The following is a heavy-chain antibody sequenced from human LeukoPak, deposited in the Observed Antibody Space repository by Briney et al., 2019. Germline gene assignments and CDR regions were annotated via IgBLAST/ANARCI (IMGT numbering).Heavy chain of an antibody. V-gene: IGHV3-66*04. CDR2: IYSGGGT. D-gene: IGHD2-8*01. J-gene: IGHJ4*02. CDR3: ARLGVQSAGKYYFDY. CDR1: VYTHSRQH. Sequence: PGGPLTLSCTVWVYTHSRQHMCWLRQARGGGVEWLSVIYSGGGTYYADSVKGRFTISRDNSKNTLYLQMNSLRAEDTAVYYCARLGVQSAGKYYFDYWGQGTLVTVSS.